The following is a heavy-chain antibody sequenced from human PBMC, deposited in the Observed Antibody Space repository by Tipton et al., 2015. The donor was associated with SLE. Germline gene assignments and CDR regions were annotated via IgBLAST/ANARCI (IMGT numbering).Heavy chain of an antibody. D-gene: IGHD2-2*01. J-gene: IGHJ3*02. V-gene: IGHV3-30*02. Sequence: QVQLVQSGGGVVQPGGSLRLSCAASGFTFKTYGMHWVRQAPGKGLEWVAFIRYDGNIRYYKDSVKGRFSISRDNSKNALYLQMNSLRAEDTAVYYCARDLQVGAFDIWGQGTMVTVSS. CDR3: ARDLQVGAFDI. CDR1: GFTFKTYG. CDR2: IRYDGNIR.